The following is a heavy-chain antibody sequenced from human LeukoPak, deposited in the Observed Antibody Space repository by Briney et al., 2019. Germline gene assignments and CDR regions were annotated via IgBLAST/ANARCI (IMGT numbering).Heavy chain of an antibody. J-gene: IGHJ3*02. D-gene: IGHD3-3*01. V-gene: IGHV4-38-2*01. Sequence: PSETLSLTCAVSGYSISSGYYWGWIRPPPGKGLEWIGSIYHSGSTYYNPSLKSRITISVDTSKNQFSLKLSSVTAADTAVYYCARSRPPRRTTIFGDGAFDIWGQGTKVTVSS. CDR1: GYSISSGYY. CDR2: IYHSGST. CDR3: ARSRPPRRTTIFGDGAFDI.